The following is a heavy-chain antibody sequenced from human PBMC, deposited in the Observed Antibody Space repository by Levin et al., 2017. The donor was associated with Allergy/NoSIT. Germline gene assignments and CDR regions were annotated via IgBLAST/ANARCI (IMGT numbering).Heavy chain of an antibody. D-gene: IGHD1-26*01. CDR2: ISTYNGNT. CDR1: GYTFTSYG. CDR3: AARSGTYPYYFDY. Sequence: GESLKISCKASGYTFTSYGISWMRQAPGQGLEWMGWISTYNGNTNYAQKFQGRVTMSTATSTSTAYMELRSPRSDDTAVYYCAARSGTYPYYFDYWGQGTLVTVSS. V-gene: IGHV1-18*01. J-gene: IGHJ4*02.